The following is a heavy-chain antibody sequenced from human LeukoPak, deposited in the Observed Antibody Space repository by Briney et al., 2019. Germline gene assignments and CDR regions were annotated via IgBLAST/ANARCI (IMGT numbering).Heavy chain of an antibody. CDR3: ARQSKVVVPADQTYYYYYYMDV. V-gene: IGHV5-51*01. J-gene: IGHJ6*03. D-gene: IGHD2-2*01. CDR1: GYSFTSYW. CDR2: IYPGDSDT. Sequence: GESLKISCKGSGYSFTSYWIGWVPQMPGKGLEWMGIIYPGDSDTRYSPSFQGQVTLSADKSISTAYLQWSSLKASDTAMYYCARQSKVVVPADQTYYYYYYMDVWGKGTTVTISS.